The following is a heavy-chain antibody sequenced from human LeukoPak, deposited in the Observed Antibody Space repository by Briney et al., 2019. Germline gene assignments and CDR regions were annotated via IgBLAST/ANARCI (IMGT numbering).Heavy chain of an antibody. D-gene: IGHD6-13*01. Sequence: GGSLSLSCAASGFTFSSYAMSWVRQAPGKGLEWVSTVSGSGGSTYYADFVKGRFTISRDNSKNTLYLQMNSLRAEDTAVYYCAKGMAAAGYGYWGQGTLVTVSS. CDR3: AKGMAAAGYGY. V-gene: IGHV3-23*01. CDR1: GFTFSSYA. CDR2: VSGSGGST. J-gene: IGHJ4*02.